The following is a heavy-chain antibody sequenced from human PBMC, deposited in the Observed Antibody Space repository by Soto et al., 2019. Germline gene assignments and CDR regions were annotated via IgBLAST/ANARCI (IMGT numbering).Heavy chain of an antibody. CDR1: GYSFTSYW. CDR2: IDPSDSYT. CDR3: ARGRGYSSLRRGRYYYYGMDV. Sequence: PGESLKISCKGSGYSFTSYWISWVRQMPGKGLEWMGRIDPSDSYTNYSPSFQGHVTISADKSISTAYLQWSSLRAEDTAVYYCARGRGYSSLRRGRYYYYGMDVWGQGTTVTVSS. D-gene: IGHD6-13*01. J-gene: IGHJ6*02. V-gene: IGHV5-10-1*01.